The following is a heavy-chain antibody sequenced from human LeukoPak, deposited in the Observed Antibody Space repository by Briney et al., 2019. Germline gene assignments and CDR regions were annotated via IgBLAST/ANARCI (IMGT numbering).Heavy chain of an antibody. V-gene: IGHV1-2*02. Sequence: ASVKVSCKASGYTFTGYYMHWVRQAPGQGLEWMGWVNPNNGGTNYAQKLQGRVTMTTDTSTSTAYMELRSLRSDDTAVYYCAREKIAAAGLFDYWGQGTLVTVSS. J-gene: IGHJ4*02. D-gene: IGHD6-13*01. CDR3: AREKIAAAGLFDY. CDR2: VNPNNGGT. CDR1: GYTFTGYY.